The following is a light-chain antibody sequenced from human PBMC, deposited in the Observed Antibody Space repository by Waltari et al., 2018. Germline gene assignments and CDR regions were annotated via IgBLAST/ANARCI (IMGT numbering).Light chain of an antibody. CDR2: DVT. V-gene: IGLV2-14*03. J-gene: IGLJ2*01. CDR3: CSYTSDITWI. Sequence: QSALTQPASVSGSPGQSITISCTGTSGDIGASDYVSWYQQHSDKAPKLIIYDVTKRPSGVSNRFSGSKSGTSASLTISGLKADDEANYYCCSYTSDITWIFGGGTKLTVL. CDR1: SGDIGASDY.